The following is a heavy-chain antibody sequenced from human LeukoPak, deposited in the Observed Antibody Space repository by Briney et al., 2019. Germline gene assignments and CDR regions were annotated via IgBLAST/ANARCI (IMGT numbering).Heavy chain of an antibody. D-gene: IGHD2-2*02. V-gene: IGHV1-2*02. CDR1: GYTFTGYY. J-gene: IGHJ4*02. Sequence: GPSVKVSCKASGYTFTGYYMHWVRQAPGQGLEWMGWINPNSGGTNYAQKFQGRVTMTRDTSISTAYMELSRLRSDDTAVYYCANGYCSSTSCDKGGYWGQGTLVTVSS. CDR3: ANGYCSSTSCDKGGY. CDR2: INPNSGGT.